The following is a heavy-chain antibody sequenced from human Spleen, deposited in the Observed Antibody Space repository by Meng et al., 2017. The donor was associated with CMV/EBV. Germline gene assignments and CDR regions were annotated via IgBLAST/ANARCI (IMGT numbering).Heavy chain of an antibody. J-gene: IGHJ4*02. CDR3: AKVLSSSSRNFDY. Sequence: GESLKISCAASGFTFSSYAMNWVRQAPGKGLEWVSGISDSGGRTYYADSVKGRFSISRDNSKNTLSLQMNSLRAEDTAVYYCAKVLSSSSRNFDYWGQGTLVTVSS. CDR1: GFTFSSYA. CDR2: ISDSGGRT. V-gene: IGHV3-23*01. D-gene: IGHD6-6*01.